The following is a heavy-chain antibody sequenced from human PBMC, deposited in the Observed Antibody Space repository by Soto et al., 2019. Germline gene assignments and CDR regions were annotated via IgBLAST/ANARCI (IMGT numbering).Heavy chain of an antibody. CDR3: AIEGAGFGQ. D-gene: IGHD1-26*01. CDR2: IRSKAKNYAT. CDR1: GFTFSGSS. V-gene: IGHV3-73*01. Sequence: EVKLVESGGGLVQPGGSVKLSCAASGFTFSGSSMHWVRQASGKGLEWVGRIRSKAKNYATTYSESLKGRFIISRDDSKNTTFLQMSILRTEDTAMYYCAIEGAGFGQWGQGTLVTVSS. J-gene: IGHJ4*02.